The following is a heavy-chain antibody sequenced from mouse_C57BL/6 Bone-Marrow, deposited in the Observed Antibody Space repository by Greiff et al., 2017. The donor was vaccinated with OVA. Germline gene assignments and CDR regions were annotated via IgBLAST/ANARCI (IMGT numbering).Heavy chain of an antibody. D-gene: IGHD1-1*01. CDR1: GFTFSSYG. CDR2: ISSGGSYT. J-gene: IGHJ2*01. CDR3: ARHGDYGSFFDY. V-gene: IGHV5-6*01. Sequence: EVKVVESGGDLVKPGGSLKLSCAASGFTFSSYGMSWVRQTPDKRLEWVATISSGGSYTYYPDSVKGRFTISRDNAKNTLYLQMSRLKSEDTAMYYCARHGDYGSFFDYWGQGTTLTVSS.